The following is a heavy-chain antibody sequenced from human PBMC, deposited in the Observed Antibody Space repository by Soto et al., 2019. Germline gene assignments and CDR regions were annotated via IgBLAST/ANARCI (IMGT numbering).Heavy chain of an antibody. J-gene: IGHJ3*01. CDR2: IKPDGXXX. CDR3: ATELNWSGT. CDR1: GFTFSDYY. V-gene: IGHV3-7*01. Sequence: PGGSLRLSCAASGFTFSDYYMSWIRQAPGKGLEFLANIKPDGXXXXXXXXXXXXXXXXRDNAKNSLSLQMNSLRAEDTALYYCATELNWSGTWGQGTMVTVSS. D-gene: IGHD3-3*01.